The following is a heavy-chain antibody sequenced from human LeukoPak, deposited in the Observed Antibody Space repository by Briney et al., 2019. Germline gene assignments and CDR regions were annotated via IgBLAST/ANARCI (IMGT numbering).Heavy chain of an antibody. Sequence: GGSLRLSCAASGFTLSSYWMHWVRQAPGKGLVWVSRINSDGSSTSYADSVKGRFTISRDNAKNTLYLQMNSLRAEDTAVYYCARGKRGYSYGFDYWGQGTLVTVSS. V-gene: IGHV3-74*01. CDR3: ARGKRGYSYGFDY. CDR2: INSDGSST. CDR1: GFTLSSYW. D-gene: IGHD5-18*01. J-gene: IGHJ4*02.